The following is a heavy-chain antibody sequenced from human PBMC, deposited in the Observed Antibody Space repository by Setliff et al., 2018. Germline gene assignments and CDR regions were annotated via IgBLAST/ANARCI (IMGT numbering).Heavy chain of an antibody. CDR3: ARSRTIAVKGGVFAV. Sequence: SETLSLTCAAYGGTFSDYYWTWIRQPPGKGLEWVGEINHRGSTNYNPSLKSRVTISLDTSKNQFSLELSSVTAADTAVYYCARSRTIAVKGGVFAVWGRGTLVTVSS. CDR2: INHRGST. V-gene: IGHV4-34*09. D-gene: IGHD6-19*01. J-gene: IGHJ2*01. CDR1: GGTFSDYY.